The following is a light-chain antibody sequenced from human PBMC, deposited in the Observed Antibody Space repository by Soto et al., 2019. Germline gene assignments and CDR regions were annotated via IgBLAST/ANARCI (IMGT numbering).Light chain of an antibody. V-gene: IGKV3-20*01. CDR3: QQYGSSPLT. J-gene: IGKJ1*01. Sequence: IVLTQSPGTLSLSPGERATLSCRASQSVPSDYLAWYHQRPGQAPRLLIYGASNRATGTPDRFSGSGSGTDFTLTIIRLDPEDFALFFCQQYGSSPLTFGQGTKVDIK. CDR2: GAS. CDR1: QSVPSDY.